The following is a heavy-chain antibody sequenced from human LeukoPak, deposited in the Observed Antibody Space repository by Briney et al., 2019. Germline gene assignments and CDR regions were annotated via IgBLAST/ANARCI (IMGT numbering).Heavy chain of an antibody. V-gene: IGHV3-74*01. CDR3: GRDMWGTMDY. Sequence: SGGSLRLSCVASGFTFRGYWMHWVRHSPGKGAVWVSGINPGGSDITYADSVKGRFTIPRDNAKNTLYLQMNSLRVEDTAVYFCGRDMWGTMDYWGQGAVVTVSS. D-gene: IGHD3-16*01. CDR1: GFTFRGYW. CDR2: INPGGSDI. J-gene: IGHJ4*02.